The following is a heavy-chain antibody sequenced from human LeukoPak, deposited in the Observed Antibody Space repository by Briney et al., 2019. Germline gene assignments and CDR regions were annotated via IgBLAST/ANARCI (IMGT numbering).Heavy chain of an antibody. V-gene: IGHV3-74*01. J-gene: IGHJ4*02. D-gene: IGHD1-14*01. Sequence: PGGSLRLSCAAPGFTFSKYWMLWVRQAPGKGLEIVSRPNTDGTIKTYEYPGKGPFTVDRANAAASMFLQMNSASDAATYVYSCATNHGLNPQPDSWGQGTPVTVSS. CDR1: GFTFSKYW. CDR3: ATNHGLNPQPDS. CDR2: PNTDGTIK.